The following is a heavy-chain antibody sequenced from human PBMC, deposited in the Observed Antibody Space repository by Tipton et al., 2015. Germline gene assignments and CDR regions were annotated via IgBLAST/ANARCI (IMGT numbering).Heavy chain of an antibody. CDR3: ARGTPFRF. D-gene: IGHD2-15*01. Sequence: TLSLTCTVSGDSISSGSYHWAWIRQPPGKGLEYIGSVYHLGGPLYNPSLQSRVNISIDTSKNQFFLKMDSVTAADTAVYYCARGTPFRFWGRGTLVTVSS. J-gene: IGHJ4*02. CDR2: VYHLGGP. CDR1: GDSISSGSYH. V-gene: IGHV4-39*01.